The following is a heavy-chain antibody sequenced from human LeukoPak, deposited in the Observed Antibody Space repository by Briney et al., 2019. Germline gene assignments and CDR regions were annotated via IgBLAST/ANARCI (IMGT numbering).Heavy chain of an antibody. CDR1: RFTFSDYS. J-gene: IGHJ4*02. D-gene: IGHD2-2*01. CDR3: TKAEGGHCSSTSCHLDY. V-gene: IGHV3-21*01. CDR2: ISSSSSNI. Sequence: PGGSLRLSCAASRFTFSDYSMNWVRQAPGKGLEWVSSISSSSSNIYYADSLKGRFTISRDNAKSSLYLQMNSLRVEDTAVYYCTKAEGGHCSSTSCHLDYWGQGTLVTVSS.